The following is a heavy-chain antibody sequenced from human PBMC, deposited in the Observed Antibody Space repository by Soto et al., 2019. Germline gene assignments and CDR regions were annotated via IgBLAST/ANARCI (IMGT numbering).Heavy chain of an antibody. D-gene: IGHD2-15*01. CDR2: IIPILGIA. J-gene: IGHJ4*02. CDR1: GGTFSSYT. CDR3: ASTDYYCSGGSCYPGG. Sequence: GASVKVSCKASGGTFSSYTISWVRQAPGQGLEWMGRIIPILGIANYAQKFQGRVTITADKSTSTAYMELSSLRSEDTAVYYCASTDYYCSGGSCYPGGWGQGTLVTVSS. V-gene: IGHV1-69*02.